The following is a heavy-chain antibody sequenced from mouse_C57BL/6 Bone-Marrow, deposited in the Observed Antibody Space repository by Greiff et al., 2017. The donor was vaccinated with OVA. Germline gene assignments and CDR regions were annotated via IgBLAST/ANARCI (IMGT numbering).Heavy chain of an antibody. J-gene: IGHJ4*01. CDR2: ISYDGSN. CDR1: GYSITSGYY. Sequence: DVQLQESGPGLVKPSQSLSLTCSVTGYSITSGYYWNWIRQFPGNKLEWMGYISYDGSNNYNTSLKNRISITRDTSKNQFFLKLNSVTTEDTATYYCARNAYYSNYDYYAMDYWGQGTSVTVSA. V-gene: IGHV3-6*01. D-gene: IGHD2-5*01. CDR3: ARNAYYSNYDYYAMDY.